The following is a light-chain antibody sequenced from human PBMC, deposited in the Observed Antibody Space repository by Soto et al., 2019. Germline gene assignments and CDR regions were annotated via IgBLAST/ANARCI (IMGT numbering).Light chain of an antibody. CDR2: GAS. Sequence: EIVLTQSPGTLSLSPGERATLSCRASQSVNNNYLAWYQQKPGQAPRLLIHGASSRATGIPDRFSGSGSGTDFTLSISRLEPEDFAVYYCQQRGGSQTWTFGQGTQVEIK. CDR3: QQRGGSQTWT. V-gene: IGKV3-20*01. CDR1: QSVNNNY. J-gene: IGKJ1*01.